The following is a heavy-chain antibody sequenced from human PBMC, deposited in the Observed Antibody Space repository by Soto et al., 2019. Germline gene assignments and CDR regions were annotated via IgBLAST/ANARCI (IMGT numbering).Heavy chain of an antibody. Sequence: GGSLRHSCAASGFTFSSYSMNWVRQAPGKGLEWVSSISSSSSYIYYADSVKGRFTISRDNAKNSLYLQMNSLRAEDTAVYYCARDSPLNYDILTGPFDYWGQGTLVTVSS. D-gene: IGHD3-9*01. V-gene: IGHV3-21*01. CDR2: ISSSSSYI. CDR3: ARDSPLNYDILTGPFDY. J-gene: IGHJ4*02. CDR1: GFTFSSYS.